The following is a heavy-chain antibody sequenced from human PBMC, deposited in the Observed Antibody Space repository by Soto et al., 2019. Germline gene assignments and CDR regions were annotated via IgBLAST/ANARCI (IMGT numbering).Heavy chain of an antibody. CDR3: ARELITGTSRGYYYGMDV. Sequence: GESLKISCKGSGYSFTSYWISWVRQMPGKGLEWMWRIDPSDSYTNYSPSFQGHVTISADKSISTAYLQWSSLKASDTAMYYCARELITGTSRGYYYGMDVWDQGTTVTVSS. CDR1: GYSFTSYW. CDR2: IDPSDSYT. D-gene: IGHD1-7*01. V-gene: IGHV5-10-1*01. J-gene: IGHJ6*02.